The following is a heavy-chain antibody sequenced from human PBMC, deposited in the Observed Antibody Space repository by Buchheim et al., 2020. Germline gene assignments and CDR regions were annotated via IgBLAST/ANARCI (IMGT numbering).Heavy chain of an antibody. V-gene: IGHV3-7*01. CDR3: ARALVVVAATENYYYGMDV. J-gene: IGHJ6*02. Sequence: EVQLVESGGGLVQPGGSLRLSCAASGFTFSSYWMSWVRQAPGKGLEWVANIKQDGSEKYSVDSVKGRFTISRDNAKNSLYLQMNSLRAEDTAVYYCARALVVVAATENYYYGMDVWGQGTT. CDR2: IKQDGSEK. D-gene: IGHD2-15*01. CDR1: GFTFSSYW.